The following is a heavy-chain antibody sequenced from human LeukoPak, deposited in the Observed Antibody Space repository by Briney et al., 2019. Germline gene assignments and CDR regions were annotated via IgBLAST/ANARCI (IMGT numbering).Heavy chain of an antibody. CDR1: GGSISSGDYY. CDR3: ARHGSEYYYDSSGYYYGY. D-gene: IGHD3-22*01. CDR2: ISYSGST. J-gene: IGHJ4*02. Sequence: SQTLSLTCTVSGGSISSGDYYWSWIRQPPGKGLEWIGYISYSGSTYYNPSLKSRVTISLDTSKNHFSLKLSSVTAADTAVYYCARHGSEYYYDSSGYYYGYWGQGTLVTVSS. V-gene: IGHV4-30-4*01.